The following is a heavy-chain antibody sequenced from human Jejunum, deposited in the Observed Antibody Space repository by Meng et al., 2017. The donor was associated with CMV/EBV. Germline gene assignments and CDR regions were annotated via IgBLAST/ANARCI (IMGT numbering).Heavy chain of an antibody. D-gene: IGHD6-6*01. J-gene: IGHJ4*02. CDR1: GFTFSNFA. CDR3: ANLYSSSHFDY. V-gene: IGHV3-23*01. CDR2: ISGSGGSI. Sequence: VVSGFTFSNFAMSWVRQVPGKGLEWLSVISGSGGSIFYADSVKGRFTISRDNSKNTLYLQMNGLRAEDTAVYYCANLYSSSHFDYWGQGTLVTVSS.